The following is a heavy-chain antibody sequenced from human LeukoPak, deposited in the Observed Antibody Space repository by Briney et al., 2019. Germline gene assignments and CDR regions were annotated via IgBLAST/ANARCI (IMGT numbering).Heavy chain of an antibody. CDR2: IAASWGNT. D-gene: IGHD1-1*01. Sequence: GGSLRLSCLVSGFSFSSFGMHWVRQTPGKGLEFVSAIAASWGNTYYTASAKGRFTISRDNSKNALYLQMNSLRAEDTAVYYCAKDKHNEDYYFDYWGQGTLVTVSS. CDR1: GFSFSSFG. CDR3: AKDKHNEDYYFDY. J-gene: IGHJ4*02. V-gene: IGHV3-64*04.